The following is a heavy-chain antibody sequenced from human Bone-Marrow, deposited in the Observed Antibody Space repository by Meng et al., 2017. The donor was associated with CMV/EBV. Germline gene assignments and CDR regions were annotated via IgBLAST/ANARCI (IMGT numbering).Heavy chain of an antibody. CDR2: IRYDGSNK. D-gene: IGHD6-6*01. J-gene: IGHJ4*02. CDR3: AKGGGAARFWIY. CDR1: GFTFSSYG. V-gene: IGHV3-30*02. Sequence: GGSLRLSCAASGFTFSSYGMHWVRQAPGKGLEWVAFIRYDGSNKYYADSVKGRFTISRDNSKNTLYLQMNSLRAEDTAVYYCAKGGGAARFWIYCGQGTLVTVSS.